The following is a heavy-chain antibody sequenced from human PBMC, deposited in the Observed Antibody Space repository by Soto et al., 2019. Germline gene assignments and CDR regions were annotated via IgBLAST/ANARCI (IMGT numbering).Heavy chain of an antibody. Sequence: QVQLVQSGAEVKKPGASVKVSCKASGYTFTSYGISWVRQAPGQGLEWMGWISAYNGNTNYAQKLQGRVTMTTDTSTSTAYMELRSLRSDDTAVYYCARAHRGQNPYGDYVGWFDPWGQGTLVTVSS. D-gene: IGHD4-17*01. J-gene: IGHJ5*02. CDR1: GYTFTSYG. CDR2: ISAYNGNT. CDR3: ARAHRGQNPYGDYVGWFDP. V-gene: IGHV1-18*04.